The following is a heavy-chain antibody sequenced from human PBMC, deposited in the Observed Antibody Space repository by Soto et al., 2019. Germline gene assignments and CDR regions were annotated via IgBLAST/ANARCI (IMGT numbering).Heavy chain of an antibody. CDR3: AKEWELLNWFDP. CDR2: IIPIFGTA. J-gene: IGHJ5*02. V-gene: IGHV1-69*13. Sequence: SVKVSCKASGGTFSSYAISWVRQAPGQGLEWMGGIIPIFGTANYAQKFQGRVTITADESTSTAYMELSSLRSEDTAVYYCAKEWELLNWFDPWGQGTLVTVSS. CDR1: GGTFSSYA. D-gene: IGHD1-26*01.